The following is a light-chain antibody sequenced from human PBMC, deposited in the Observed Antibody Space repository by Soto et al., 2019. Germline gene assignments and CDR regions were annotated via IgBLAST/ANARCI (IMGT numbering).Light chain of an antibody. Sequence: EIVLTQSPGTLSLSPGERASLSCRASQRVRSSYLAWYQQKPGQAPRLLIYGASSRATGIPDRFSGSGSGTDFTLTISRLEPEYLAVYYCQQYGSSIFTFGPGTKVDFK. CDR1: QRVRSSY. V-gene: IGKV3-20*01. CDR3: QQYGSSIFT. J-gene: IGKJ3*01. CDR2: GAS.